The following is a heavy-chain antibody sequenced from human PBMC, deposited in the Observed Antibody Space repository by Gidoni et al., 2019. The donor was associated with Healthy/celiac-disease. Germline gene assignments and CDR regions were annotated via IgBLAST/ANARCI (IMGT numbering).Heavy chain of an antibody. CDR1: GYSFTSSW. CDR3: ARLSGTLELEGSWFDP. V-gene: IGHV5-51*01. CDR2: IFPADSDT. Sequence: EVRLVQSGAEGTKPGEAMKSSCTGSGYSFTSSWIGWVRQMPGKGLEWMGIIFPADSDTRYSPSFQGQVTIAADKSSSTAYLQWISLKASDTAMYYCARLSGTLELEGSWFDPWGQGTLVTVSS. D-gene: IGHD1-7*01. J-gene: IGHJ5*02.